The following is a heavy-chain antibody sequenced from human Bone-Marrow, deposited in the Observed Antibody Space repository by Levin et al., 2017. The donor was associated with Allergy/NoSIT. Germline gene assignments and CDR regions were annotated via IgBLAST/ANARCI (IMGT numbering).Heavy chain of an antibody. V-gene: IGHV4-39*01. CDR1: GASIRTTGYY. CDR3: AKRAACGSTWCFDY. J-gene: IGHJ4*02. Sequence: PSETLSLTCSVSGASIRTTGYYWGWIRQPPGKGLEWIGSIFYNGATYYNPSLKSRVTIFVDTSKNQVSLRLTSVTAADTAVYYCAKRAACGSTWCFDYWGQGTLVTVSS. CDR2: IFYNGAT. D-gene: IGHD2-2*01.